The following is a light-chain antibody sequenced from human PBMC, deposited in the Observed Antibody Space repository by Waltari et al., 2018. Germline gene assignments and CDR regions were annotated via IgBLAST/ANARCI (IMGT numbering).Light chain of an antibody. CDR1: SSNIGTGHD. CDR2: ATT. Sequence: QSVLTQPPSVSGAPGQRVIISCTGSSSNIGTGHDVHWYQQLPGTAPKLLISATTNRPSGVPDRFSASKSGTSASLAITGLQAEDEADYYCQSYDSSLGGRVFGGGTKLTVL. V-gene: IGLV1-40*01. J-gene: IGLJ3*02. CDR3: QSYDSSLGGRV.